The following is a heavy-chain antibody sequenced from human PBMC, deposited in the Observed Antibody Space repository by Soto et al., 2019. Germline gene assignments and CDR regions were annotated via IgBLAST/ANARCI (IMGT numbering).Heavy chain of an antibody. CDR1: GSTFSSYA. CDR3: ARDTVEYCSSTSCYVGWFDP. Sequence: ASVKVSCKASGSTFSSYAISWVRQAPGQGLEWMGGIIPIFGTANYAQKFQGRVTITADESTSTAYMELSSLRSEDTAVYYCARDTVEYCSSTSCYVGWFDPWGQGTLVTVSS. V-gene: IGHV1-69*13. J-gene: IGHJ5*02. CDR2: IIPIFGTA. D-gene: IGHD2-2*01.